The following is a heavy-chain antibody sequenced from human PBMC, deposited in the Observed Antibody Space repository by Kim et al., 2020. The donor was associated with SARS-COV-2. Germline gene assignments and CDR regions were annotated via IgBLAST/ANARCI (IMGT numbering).Heavy chain of an antibody. D-gene: IGHD3-10*01. J-gene: IGHJ4*02. Sequence: PPRKSRVTLSVATSKNQFSLKLSSVTAADTAVYYCVRSGSYYNFPLYYFDYWGQGTLVTVSS. CDR3: VRSGSYYNFPLYYFDY. V-gene: IGHV4-59*01.